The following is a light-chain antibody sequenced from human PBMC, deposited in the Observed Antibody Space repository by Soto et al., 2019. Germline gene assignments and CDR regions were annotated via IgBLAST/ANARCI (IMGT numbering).Light chain of an antibody. CDR1: QSFSSSY. Sequence: EIVLTQSPGTLSLSPGERATLSCRASQSFSSSYLAWYQQKPGQAPRLLIYGASSRAAGIPDRFSGSGSGRDFTITISSLEPEDVAEYYCQHHGSALFTFGPGTKVDVK. CDR3: QHHGSALFT. J-gene: IGKJ3*01. V-gene: IGKV3-20*01. CDR2: GAS.